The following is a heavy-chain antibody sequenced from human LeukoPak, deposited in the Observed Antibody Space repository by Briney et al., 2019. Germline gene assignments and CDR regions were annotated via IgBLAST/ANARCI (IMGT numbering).Heavy chain of an antibody. CDR2: ISYDGSNK. Sequence: GGSLRLSCAASGFTFSSYGMHWVRQAPGKGLEWVAVISYDGSNKYYADSVKGRSTISRDNSKNTLYLQMNSLRAEDTAVYYCAKGSSAITFGGVISPDYWGQGTLVTVSS. J-gene: IGHJ4*02. D-gene: IGHD3-16*02. CDR1: GFTFSSYG. CDR3: AKGSSAITFGGVISPDY. V-gene: IGHV3-30*18.